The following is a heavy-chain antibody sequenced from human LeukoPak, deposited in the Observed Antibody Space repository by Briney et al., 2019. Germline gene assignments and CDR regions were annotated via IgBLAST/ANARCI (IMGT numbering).Heavy chain of an antibody. CDR1: GGSFSGYY. CDR2: INHSGST. Sequence: SETLSLTCAVYGGSFSGYYWSWIRQPPGKGLEWIGSINHSGSTNYNPSLKSRVTISVDTSKNQFSLKLSSVTAADTAVYYCAGPGVTATTYYYGMDVWGQGTTVTVSS. J-gene: IGHJ6*02. D-gene: IGHD5-18*01. V-gene: IGHV4-34*01. CDR3: AGPGVTATTYYYGMDV.